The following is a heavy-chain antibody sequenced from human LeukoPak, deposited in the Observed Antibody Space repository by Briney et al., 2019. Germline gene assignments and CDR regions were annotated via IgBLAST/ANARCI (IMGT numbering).Heavy chain of an antibody. CDR1: GGSIGRSSYF. Sequence: PSETLSLTCRVSGGSIGRSSYFWGWIRQPPGKGPEWIGSIYYSGSAYYNPSLRRRVTISVDTSKNQFSLKFSSVTAADTAIYYCARVFEMATIRKLYYFDHWGQRTPVTVSS. CDR2: IYYSGSA. D-gene: IGHD5-24*01. V-gene: IGHV4-39*01. CDR3: ARVFEMATIRKLYYFDH. J-gene: IGHJ4*02.